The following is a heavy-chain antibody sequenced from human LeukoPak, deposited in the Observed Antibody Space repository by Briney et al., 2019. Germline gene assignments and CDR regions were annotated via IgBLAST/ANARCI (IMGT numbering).Heavy chain of an antibody. CDR2: ISAYNGNT. CDR1: GYTFTSYA. CDR3: ARVEEVRGGITSFDY. J-gene: IGHJ4*02. V-gene: IGHV1-18*01. Sequence: WASVKVSCKASGYTFTSYAISWVRQAPGQGLEWMGWISAYNGNTNYAQRLQGRVTVATDTSASTAYMELRSLTSDDTAVYYCARVEEVRGGITSFDYWGQGTLVTVSS. D-gene: IGHD3-10*01.